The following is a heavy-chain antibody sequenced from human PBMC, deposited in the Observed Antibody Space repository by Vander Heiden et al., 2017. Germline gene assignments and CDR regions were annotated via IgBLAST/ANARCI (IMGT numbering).Heavy chain of an antibody. J-gene: IGHJ3*02. CDR1: GGSISSSSYY. Sequence: LQLQESGPGLVTPSETLSLTCTVSGGSISSSSYYWGWIRQPPGKGLEWIGSIYYSGSTYYNPSLKSRVTISVDTSKNQFSLKLSSVTAADTAVYYCARTQRTTYYYDSSGPAAFDIWGQGTMVTVSS. CDR2: IYYSGST. CDR3: ARTQRTTYYYDSSGPAAFDI. V-gene: IGHV4-39*01. D-gene: IGHD3-22*01.